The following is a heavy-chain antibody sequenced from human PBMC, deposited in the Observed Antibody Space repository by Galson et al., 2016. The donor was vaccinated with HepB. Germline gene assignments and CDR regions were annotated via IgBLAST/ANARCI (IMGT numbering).Heavy chain of an antibody. Sequence: SLRLSCATSGFTFKNYAMSWVRQASEKGLEWVSTIRGGGDATYYADSVKGRFTISRDNSRSTLYLHLSSLRAEDTALYYCARGHGDYFPANYFNYWGQGTLVTVSS. J-gene: IGHJ4*02. CDR1: GFTFKNYA. CDR2: IRGGGDAT. D-gene: IGHD4-17*01. CDR3: ARGHGDYFPANYFNY. V-gene: IGHV3-23*01.